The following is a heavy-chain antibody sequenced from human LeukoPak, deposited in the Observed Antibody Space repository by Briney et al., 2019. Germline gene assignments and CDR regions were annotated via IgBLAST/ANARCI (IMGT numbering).Heavy chain of an antibody. V-gene: IGHV3-21*01. CDR2: ISSSSSYI. Sequence: GGSLRLSCAASGFTFSSYAMSWVRQAPGKGLEWVSSISSSSSYIYYADSVKGRFTISRDNAKNSLYLQMNSLRAEDTAVYYCARDGPTKRIAVAGTKDYWGQGTLVTVSS. J-gene: IGHJ4*02. D-gene: IGHD6-19*01. CDR1: GFTFSSYA. CDR3: ARDGPTKRIAVAGTKDY.